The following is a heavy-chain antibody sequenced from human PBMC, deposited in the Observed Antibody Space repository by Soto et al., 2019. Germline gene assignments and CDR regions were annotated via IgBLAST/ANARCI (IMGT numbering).Heavy chain of an antibody. D-gene: IGHD4-17*01. CDR2: ISYDGSNK. Sequence: GGSLRLSCAASGFTFSSYAMHWVRQAPGKGLEWVAVISYDGSNKYYADSVKGRFTISRDNSKNTLYLQMNSLRAEDTAVYYCARGPYYGDLNYWGQGTLVTVSS. CDR1: GFTFSSYA. CDR3: ARGPYYGDLNY. V-gene: IGHV3-30-3*01. J-gene: IGHJ4*02.